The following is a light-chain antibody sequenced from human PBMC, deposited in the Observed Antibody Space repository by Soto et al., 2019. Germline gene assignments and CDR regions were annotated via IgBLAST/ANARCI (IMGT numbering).Light chain of an antibody. Sequence: QSVLTQPPSASGTTGQRVTISCSGSSSNIGSNYVYWYQQLPGTAPKLLIYRNNQRPSGVPDRFSGSKSGTSASLAISGLRSEDEADYYCAAWDDSLSAVFGTGTKVTVL. J-gene: IGLJ1*01. CDR1: SSNIGSNY. CDR3: AAWDDSLSAV. CDR2: RNN. V-gene: IGLV1-47*01.